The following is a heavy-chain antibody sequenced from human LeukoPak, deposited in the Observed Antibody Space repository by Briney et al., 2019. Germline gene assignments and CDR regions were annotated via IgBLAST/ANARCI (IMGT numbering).Heavy chain of an antibody. J-gene: IGHJ6*02. D-gene: IGHD6-13*01. CDR2: IYYSGST. V-gene: IGHV4-39*07. CDR1: GGSISSSSYY. Sequence: SETLSLTCTVSGGSISSSSYYWGWIRQPPGKGLEWIGSIYYSGSTYYNPSLKSRVTISVDTSKNQFSLRLSSVTAADTAVYYCSRGIAAAGTRTGRMDVWGQGTTVTVSS. CDR3: SRGIAAAGTRTGRMDV.